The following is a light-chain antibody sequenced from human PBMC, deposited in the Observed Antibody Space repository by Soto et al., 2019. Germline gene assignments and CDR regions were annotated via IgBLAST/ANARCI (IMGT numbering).Light chain of an antibody. CDR1: SSDVGKYNF. CDR2: DVT. V-gene: IGLV2-8*01. J-gene: IGLJ3*02. CDR3: TSYXXXXXXXV. Sequence: QSALTQPPSASGSPGQSVTISCTGASSDVGKYNFVSWYQQHPGKAPKLMIYDVTERPSGVPDRFSGSKSGNTASLTVSGXXXXXXXDXYCTSYXXXXXXXVFGXGT.